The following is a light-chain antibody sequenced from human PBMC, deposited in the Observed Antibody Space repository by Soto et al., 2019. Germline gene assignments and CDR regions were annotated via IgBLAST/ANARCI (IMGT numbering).Light chain of an antibody. V-gene: IGKV1-39*01. CDR2: AAS. CDR1: QTISTY. J-gene: IGKJ1*01. CDR3: QQTYSSPRT. Sequence: DIQMTQSPSSLSASIGDRVTITCRASQTISTYLNWYQQQPGKAPKLLIYAASTLQSGVPSRFSGSGSGTDFTLTISSLQPEDFAIYCCQQTYSSPRTFGQGTTVEIK.